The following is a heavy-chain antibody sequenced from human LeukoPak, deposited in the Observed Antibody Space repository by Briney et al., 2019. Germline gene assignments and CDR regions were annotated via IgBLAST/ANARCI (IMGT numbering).Heavy chain of an antibody. V-gene: IGHV1-46*01. CDR1: GYSFTSYY. Sequence: ASVKVSCKASGYSFTSYYMHWVRQAPGQGLEWMGLINPSGSSTTYAQRFQGRGTMTRDISTSTDYMELTSLTSDDTAMYYCARDNSVGETAWWFDPWGQGTLVTVSS. CDR3: ARDNSVGETAWWFDP. D-gene: IGHD1-26*01. J-gene: IGHJ5*02. CDR2: INPSGSST.